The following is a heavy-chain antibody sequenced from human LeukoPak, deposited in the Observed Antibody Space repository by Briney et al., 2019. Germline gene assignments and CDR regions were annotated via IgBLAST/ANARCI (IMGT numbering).Heavy chain of an antibody. D-gene: IGHD6-13*01. Sequence: PSQTLSLTCTVSGGSISSGSYYWSWIRQPAGKGLEWIGRIYTSGSTNYNPSLKSRVTISVDTSKNQFSLKLSSVTAADTALYYCARDHATSSSWYGHAYWGQGILVPVSS. CDR1: GGSISSGSYY. V-gene: IGHV4-61*02. J-gene: IGHJ4*02. CDR3: ARDHATSSSWYGHAY. CDR2: IYTSGST.